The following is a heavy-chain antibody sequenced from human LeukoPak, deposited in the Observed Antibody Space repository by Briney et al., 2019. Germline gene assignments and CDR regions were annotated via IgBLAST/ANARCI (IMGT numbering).Heavy chain of an antibody. J-gene: IGHJ3*02. CDR2: IKEDGSKT. V-gene: IGHV3-7*01. D-gene: IGHD3-10*01. CDR1: SFTFSSYW. CDR3: ARDPYYYDSGSFAAFDI. Sequence: PGGSLRLSCAASSFTFSSYWMTWVRQAPGKGLEWVANIKEDGSKTFYVDPVKGRFTISRDNAKNSLYLQMNSLRAEDTAVYYCARDPYYYDSGSFAAFDIWGQGTMVTVSS.